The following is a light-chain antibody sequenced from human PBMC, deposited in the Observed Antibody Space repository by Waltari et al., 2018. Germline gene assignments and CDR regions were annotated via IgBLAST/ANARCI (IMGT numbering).Light chain of an antibody. CDR2: LEDSGNY. CDR3: FSFTPTSRLAM. Sequence: QPVLTQSSSTSASLGSSVKLTCTLDSGHSTYIIAWHQQQAGKAPRYLMKLEDSGNYNKGSGVPYRFSGSSSGADRYLAIFNLQSEDEADYYCFSFTPTSRLAMFAGGTKLTV. J-gene: IGLJ3*02. CDR1: SGHSTYI. V-gene: IGLV4-60*03.